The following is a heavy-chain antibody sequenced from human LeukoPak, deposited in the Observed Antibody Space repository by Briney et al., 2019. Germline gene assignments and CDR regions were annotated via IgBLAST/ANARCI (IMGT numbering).Heavy chain of an antibody. V-gene: IGHV1-69*13. D-gene: IGHD4-23*01. CDR1: GGTFKSYA. CDR2: IIPIFETT. Sequence: GASVKVSCKASGGTFKSYAINWVRQAPGQGLEWMGGIIPIFETTNYAQKFQGRVAITADESTSTAYMELSSLRSEDTAVYYCATPGYGGSRGPFADDYWGQGTLVTVSS. J-gene: IGHJ4*02. CDR3: ATPGYGGSRGPFADDY.